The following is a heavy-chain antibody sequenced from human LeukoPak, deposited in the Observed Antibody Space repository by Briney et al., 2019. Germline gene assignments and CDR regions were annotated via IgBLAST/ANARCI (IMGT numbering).Heavy chain of an antibody. CDR2: ISSSSSYI. V-gene: IGHV3-21*01. Sequence: PGGSLRLSCAASGFTFGSYSMNWVRQAPGKGLEWVSSISSSSSYIYYADSVKGRFTISRDNAKNSLYLQMNSLRAEDTAVYYCARMTMVRGEALTKNWFDPWGQGTLVTVSS. D-gene: IGHD3-10*01. CDR3: ARMTMVRGEALTKNWFDP. J-gene: IGHJ5*02. CDR1: GFTFGSYS.